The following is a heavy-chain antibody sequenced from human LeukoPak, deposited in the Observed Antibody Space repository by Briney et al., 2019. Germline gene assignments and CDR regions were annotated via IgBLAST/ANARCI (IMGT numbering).Heavy chain of an antibody. CDR3: AHTDSSGYYDFDY. V-gene: IGHV3-23*01. Sequence: GGSLRLSCAASGFTFSSFAMSWVRQAPGKGLEWVSAISGSGGSTYYADSVKGRFTISRDNSKNTLYLQMNSLRAEDTAVYYCAHTDSSGYYDFDYWGQGTLVTVSS. CDR2: ISGSGGST. D-gene: IGHD3-22*01. CDR1: GFTFSSFA. J-gene: IGHJ4*02.